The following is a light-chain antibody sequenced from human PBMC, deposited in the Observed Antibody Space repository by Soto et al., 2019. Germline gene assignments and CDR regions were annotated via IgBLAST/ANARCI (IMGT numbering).Light chain of an antibody. CDR3: SSYTSSSTLV. Sequence: QSALTQPASVSGSPGQSITISCTGTSSDVGGYNYVSWYQQHPGKAPKLMIYEVSNRPSGVSNRLSGSKSGNTASLTISGLQAEDEAAYCCSSYTSSSTLVFGGGTKLTVL. V-gene: IGLV2-14*01. CDR1: SSDVGGYNY. CDR2: EVS. J-gene: IGLJ2*01.